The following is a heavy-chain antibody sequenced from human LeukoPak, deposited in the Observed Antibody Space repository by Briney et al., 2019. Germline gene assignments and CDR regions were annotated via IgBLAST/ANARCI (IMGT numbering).Heavy chain of an antibody. D-gene: IGHD3-9*01. J-gene: IGHJ6*02. V-gene: IGHV3-66*01. CDR2: IYSGGST. Sequence: GGSLRLSCAASGFTVSSNYMSWVRQAPGKGLEWVSVIYSGGSTHYADSVKGRFIISRDNSKNTLYLQMNSLRAEDTAVYYCARDYGLRYFDHYSPYYYYGMDVWGQGTTVTVSS. CDR3: ARDYGLRYFDHYSPYYYYGMDV. CDR1: GFTVSSNY.